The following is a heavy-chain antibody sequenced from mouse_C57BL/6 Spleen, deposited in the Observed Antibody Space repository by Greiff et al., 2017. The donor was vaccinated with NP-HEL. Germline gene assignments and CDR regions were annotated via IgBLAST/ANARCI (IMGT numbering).Heavy chain of an antibody. CDR1: GYAFSSSW. J-gene: IGHJ2*01. CDR2: IYPGDGDT. D-gene: IGHD2-3*01. Sequence: VQLQQSGPELVKPGASVKISCKASGYAFSSSWMNWVKQRPGKGLEWIGRIYPGDGDTNYNGKFKGKATLTADKSSSTAYMQLSSLTSEDSAVYFCAKNHYDAAFDYWGQGTTLTVSS. V-gene: IGHV1-82*01. CDR3: AKNHYDAAFDY.